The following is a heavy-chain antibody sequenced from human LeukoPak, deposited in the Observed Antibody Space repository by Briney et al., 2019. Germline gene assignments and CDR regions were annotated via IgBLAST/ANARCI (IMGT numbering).Heavy chain of an antibody. V-gene: IGHV3-30*04. Sequence: GRSLRLSCAGSGFTFSSYAMHWVRQAPGKGLEWVAVIPYDGIKKYYGDSVKGRFTISRDNSKNTLYLQMNSLRAEDTAVYYCARDRGIVAAGLDYWGQGTLVIVSS. CDR3: ARDRGIVAAGLDY. CDR2: IPYDGIKK. CDR1: GFTFSSYA. D-gene: IGHD6-13*01. J-gene: IGHJ4*02.